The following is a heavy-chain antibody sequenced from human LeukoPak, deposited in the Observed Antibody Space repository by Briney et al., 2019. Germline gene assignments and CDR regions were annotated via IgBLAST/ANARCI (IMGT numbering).Heavy chain of an antibody. V-gene: IGHV2-5*02. D-gene: IGHD3-22*01. CDR1: GFSLRTSGVG. CDR3: THLYDSSGYYSYHFDY. Sequence: SGPTLVKPTQTLTLTCTFSGFSLRTSGVGVAWIRQPPGKALEWLGFIYWDDDKRYSPSLKSRLTITKDTSKNQVVLTMTNVDPADTATYYCTHLYDSSGYYSYHFDYWGQGTLVTVSS. J-gene: IGHJ4*02. CDR2: IYWDDDK.